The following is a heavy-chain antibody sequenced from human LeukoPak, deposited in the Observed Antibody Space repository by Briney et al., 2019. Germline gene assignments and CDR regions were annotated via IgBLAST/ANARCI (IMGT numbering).Heavy chain of an antibody. CDR2: INPSGGST. V-gene: IGHV1-46*01. D-gene: IGHD5-12*01. CDR1: GYTFTSYY. CDR3: ARDLRGYSGYDYPDY. Sequence: GASVKVSCKASGYTFTSYYMHWVRQAPGQGLEWMGIINPSGGSTSYAQKFQGRVTMTRDTSTSTVYMELSSLRSEDTAVYYCARDLRGYSGYDYPDYWGQGTLVTVSS. J-gene: IGHJ4*02.